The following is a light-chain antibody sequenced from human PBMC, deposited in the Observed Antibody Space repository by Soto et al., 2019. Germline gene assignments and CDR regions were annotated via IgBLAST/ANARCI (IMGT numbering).Light chain of an antibody. CDR1: ETVRSSF. J-gene: IGKJ2*01. CDR2: GAD. Sequence: EIVLTQSPGTLSLSPGEVATLSCRASETVRSSFLAWYQQKPGQAPRLLIYGADSRATGIPDRFSGSGSGTDFTLTISRLEPEDFAVYYCQQYGSSPITFGQGTKLEI. CDR3: QQYGSSPIT. V-gene: IGKV3-20*01.